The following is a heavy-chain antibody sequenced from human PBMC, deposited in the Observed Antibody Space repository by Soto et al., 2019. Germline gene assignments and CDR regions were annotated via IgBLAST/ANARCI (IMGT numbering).Heavy chain of an antibody. CDR2: ISGSGGST. CDR1: GFTFSSYA. Sequence: GGSLRLSCAASGFTFSSYAMSWVRQAPGKGLEWVSAISGSGGSTYYADSVKGRFTISRDNSKNTLYLQMNSLRAEDTAVYYCAKGAQYYDFWSGQETGYYFDYWGQGTLVTVSS. D-gene: IGHD3-3*01. CDR3: AKGAQYYDFWSGQETGYYFDY. J-gene: IGHJ4*02. V-gene: IGHV3-23*01.